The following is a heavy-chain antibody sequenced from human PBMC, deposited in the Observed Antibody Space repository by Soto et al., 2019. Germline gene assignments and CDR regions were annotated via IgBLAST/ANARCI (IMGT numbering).Heavy chain of an antibody. CDR1: GFTFSSYG. Sequence: GGSLRLSCAASGFTFSSYGMHWVRQAPGKGLEWVAVISYDGSNKYYADSVKGRFTISRDNSKNTLYLQMNSLRAEDTAVYYCAKDRGGYDFPNWYFDLWGRGTLVTVSS. CDR2: ISYDGSNK. J-gene: IGHJ2*01. D-gene: IGHD3-3*01. V-gene: IGHV3-30*18. CDR3: AKDRGGYDFPNWYFDL.